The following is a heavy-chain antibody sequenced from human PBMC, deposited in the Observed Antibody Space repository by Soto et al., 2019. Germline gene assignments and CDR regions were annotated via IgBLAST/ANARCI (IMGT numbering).Heavy chain of an antibody. CDR3: AREVYYYDSSGYKSVAFDI. J-gene: IGHJ3*02. V-gene: IGHV1-18*04. CDR2: ISAYNGNT. D-gene: IGHD3-22*01. CDR1: GYTFTSYG. Sequence: ASVKVSCKASGYTFTSYGISWVRQAPGQGLEWMGWISAYNGNTNYAQKLQGRVTMTTDTSTSTAYMELRSLRSDDTAVYYCAREVYYYDSSGYKSVAFDIWGQGTMVTV.